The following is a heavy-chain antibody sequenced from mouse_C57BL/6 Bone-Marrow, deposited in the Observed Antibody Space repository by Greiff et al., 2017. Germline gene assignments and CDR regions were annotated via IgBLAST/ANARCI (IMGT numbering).Heavy chain of an antibody. V-gene: IGHV2-2*01. CDR1: GFSLTSYG. D-gene: IGHD2-3*01. CDR3: ARKRWLLYFDV. CDR2: IWSGGST. J-gene: IGHJ1*03. Sequence: VQLQQSGPGLVQPSQSLSITCTVSGFSLTSYGVHWVRQSPGKGLEWLGVIWSGGSTDYNAAFISRLSIRKDNSKIPVFFKMNSLQADDTAIYYVARKRWLLYFDVWGTGTTVTVSS.